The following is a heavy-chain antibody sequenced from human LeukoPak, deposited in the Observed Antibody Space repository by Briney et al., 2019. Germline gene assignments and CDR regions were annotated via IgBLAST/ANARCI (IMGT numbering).Heavy chain of an antibody. CDR2: ISNDGSNK. J-gene: IGHJ4*02. D-gene: IGHD2-15*01. Sequence: GGSLRLSCAASGFTFSTYGMHGVRQAPGKGPEGVAVISNDGSNKYHAESVRGRFTISRDNSKNTLYLQMNSLRAEDTAVYYCAKDAGHCSGGSCYRQDYWGQGTLVNVSS. CDR1: GFTFSTYG. V-gene: IGHV3-30*18. CDR3: AKDAGHCSGGSCYRQDY.